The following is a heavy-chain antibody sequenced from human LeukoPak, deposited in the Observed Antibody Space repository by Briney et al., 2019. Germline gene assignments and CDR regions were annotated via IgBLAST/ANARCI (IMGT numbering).Heavy chain of an antibody. CDR2: INPSGGST. Sequence: ASVTVSCMASGYTFTSYYMHWVRQAPGQGLEWMGIINPSGGSTSYAQKFQGRATMTRDTSTSTVYMELSSVRSEDTAVYYCARDLGRWAAAGTCLDYWGQGTLVTVSS. D-gene: IGHD6-13*01. V-gene: IGHV1-46*01. CDR1: GYTFTSYY. CDR3: ARDLGRWAAAGTCLDY. J-gene: IGHJ4*02.